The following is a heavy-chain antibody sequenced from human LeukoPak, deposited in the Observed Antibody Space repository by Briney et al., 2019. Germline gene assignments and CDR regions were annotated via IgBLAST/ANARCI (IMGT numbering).Heavy chain of an antibody. CDR1: GFTFTIYA. J-gene: IGHJ4*02. V-gene: IGHV3-23*01. Sequence: GGSLRLSCAASGFTFTIYAMSWVRQSPGKGLEWVSSISDSGDRTYYADSVKGRFTISRDNSRNTLYLQVNGLRAEDTAVYYCAKSGSVPPDYWDQGTLVTVSS. CDR2: ISDSGDRT. D-gene: IGHD2-2*01. CDR3: AKSGSVPPDY.